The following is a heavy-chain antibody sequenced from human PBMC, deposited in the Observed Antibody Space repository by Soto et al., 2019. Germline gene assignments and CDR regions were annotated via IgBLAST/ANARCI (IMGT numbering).Heavy chain of an antibody. CDR2: ISAGNGNT. V-gene: IGHV1-3*01. J-gene: IGHJ4*02. Sequence: ASVKVSCKASGYTFTSYAMHWVRQAPGQRLEWMGWISAGNGNTKYSQKFQGRVTITRDTSASTAYMELSSLSSEDTAVYYCARSTYIRSPRCDCWGQVTLVPV. CDR1: GYTFTSYA. CDR3: ARSTYIRSPRCDC. D-gene: IGHD2-2*02.